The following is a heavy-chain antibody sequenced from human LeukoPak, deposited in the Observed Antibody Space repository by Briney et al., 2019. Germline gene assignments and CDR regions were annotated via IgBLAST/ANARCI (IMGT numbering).Heavy chain of an antibody. J-gene: IGHJ4*02. CDR2: IYYSGST. CDR3: ARKRQNDDVVVVAATTIPYYFDY. D-gene: IGHD2-15*01. CDR1: GGSISSYY. Sequence: SETLSLTCTVSGGSISSYYWSWIRQPPGKGLEWIGYIYYSGSTYYNPSLKSRVTISVDTSKNQFSLKLSSVTAADTAVYYCARKRQNDDVVVVAATTIPYYFDYWGQGTLVTVSS. V-gene: IGHV4-59*08.